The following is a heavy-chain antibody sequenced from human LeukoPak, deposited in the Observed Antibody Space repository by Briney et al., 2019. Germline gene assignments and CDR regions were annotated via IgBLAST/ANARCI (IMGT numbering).Heavy chain of an antibody. Sequence: ASVKVSCQASGYTYTGYYMHWVRQAPGQGLEWMGWIRPNSGDTNYAQKFQGRVTMTRDTSINTAYMELSRLTSDDTAVYFCASSSYPFDAFDVWGQATMVTVSS. CDR2: IRPNSGDT. CDR3: ASSSYPFDAFDV. D-gene: IGHD2/OR15-2a*01. J-gene: IGHJ3*01. CDR1: GYTYTGYY. V-gene: IGHV1-2*02.